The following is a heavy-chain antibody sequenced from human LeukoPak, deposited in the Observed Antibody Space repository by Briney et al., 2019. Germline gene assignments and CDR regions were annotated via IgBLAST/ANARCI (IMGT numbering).Heavy chain of an antibody. CDR2: ITGSGGYT. D-gene: IGHD3-22*01. V-gene: IGHV3-23*01. CDR1: GFTFSSYA. J-gene: IGHJ4*02. CDR3: AKQSLYDSSGDFHY. Sequence: GGSLRLSCAASGFTFSSYAMTWVRQAPGKGLEWVSTITGSGGYTYYADSVKGRFTISRENSKNTLFLRMNSLRAEDTAVYFCAKQSLYDSSGDFHYWGQGTLVTVSS.